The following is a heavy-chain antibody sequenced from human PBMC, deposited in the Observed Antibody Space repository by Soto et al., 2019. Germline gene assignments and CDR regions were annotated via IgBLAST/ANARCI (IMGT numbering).Heavy chain of an antibody. CDR1: GFTFSSYW. CDR3: AREDVKAGYYFDY. Sequence: GGSLRLSCAASGFTFSSYWMSWVRQAPGKGLEWVANIKQEGSEKYYVDSVKGRFTISRDNAKSSLYLQMNSLRAEDTAVYYCAREDVKAGYYFDYWGQGTLVTVSS. CDR2: IKQEGSEK. D-gene: IGHD6-19*01. J-gene: IGHJ4*02. V-gene: IGHV3-7*01.